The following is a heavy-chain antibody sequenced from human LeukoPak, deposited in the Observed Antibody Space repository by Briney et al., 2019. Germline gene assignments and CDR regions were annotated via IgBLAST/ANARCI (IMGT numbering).Heavy chain of an antibody. V-gene: IGHV4-39*01. D-gene: IGHD6-19*01. J-gene: IGHJ4*02. Sequence: PSETLSLTCTVSGGSISSSYYYWGWIRQPPGKGLEWIGSISYSGSTYYNPSLKSRVTISVDTSKNQFSLKLSSVTAADTAVYYCAYSVAGTGGEDYWGQGTLVTVSS. CDR3: AYSVAGTGGEDY. CDR1: GGSISSSYYY. CDR2: ISYSGST.